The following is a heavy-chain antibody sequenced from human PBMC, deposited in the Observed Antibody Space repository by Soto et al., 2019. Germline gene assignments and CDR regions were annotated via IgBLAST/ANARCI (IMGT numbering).Heavy chain of an antibody. J-gene: IGHJ4*02. V-gene: IGHV1-18*01. D-gene: IGHD3-10*01. CDR3: ARDEGFGQLSC. CDR1: GYTXATXG. Sequence: QVQLVQSGAEVKKPGASVKVSCKASGYTXATXGXXXXXXXXXXGLEWMGWISAYNGNTNYAQKLQGRVTMTTDTXTXXXXMXXXSLXXXXXAVYYCARDEGFGQLSCWGQGTLVTVSS. CDR2: ISAYNGNT.